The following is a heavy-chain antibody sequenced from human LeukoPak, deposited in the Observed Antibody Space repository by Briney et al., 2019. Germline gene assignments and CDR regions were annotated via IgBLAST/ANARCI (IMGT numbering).Heavy chain of an antibody. CDR3: AGGGATSFDY. J-gene: IGHJ4*02. Sequence: GGSLRLSCAASGFNVSYYSMNWVRQAPGKGLEWVSYISFSNSTLYYADSVRGRFTISRDNTKNSLSLQMNSLRAEDTAVYYCAGGGATSFDYWGQGILVTVSS. CDR2: ISFSNSTL. CDR1: GFNVSYYS. D-gene: IGHD5-12*01. V-gene: IGHV3-48*04.